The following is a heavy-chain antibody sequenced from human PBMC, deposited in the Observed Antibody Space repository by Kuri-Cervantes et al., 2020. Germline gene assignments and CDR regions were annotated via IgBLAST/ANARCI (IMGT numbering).Heavy chain of an antibody. CDR2: INSDGSTT. CDR3: ARDASVTTTHLFRY. CDR1: GFTFNKYW. V-gene: IGHV3-74*01. Sequence: GGSLRLSCVASGFTFNKYWMHWVRQPPGKGLVWVSRINSDGSTTGYADSVKGRFTVSRDNAKNTLYLQMNSLRAEDAAVYYCARDASVTTTHLFRYWGQGTLVTVSS. J-gene: IGHJ4*02. D-gene: IGHD4-17*01.